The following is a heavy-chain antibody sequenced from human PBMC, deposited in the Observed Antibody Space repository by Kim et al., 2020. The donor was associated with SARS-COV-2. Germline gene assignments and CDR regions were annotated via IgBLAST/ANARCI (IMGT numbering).Heavy chain of an antibody. D-gene: IGHD1-7*01. CDR3: AGEGQSSGRAGTYDV. J-gene: IGHJ4*03. V-gene: IGHV3-21*06. Sequence: ASVKGRFTISRDNPNNIMFLQLDSLRPEDTAVYYCAGEGQSSGRAGTYDVWGRGTLVTVSS.